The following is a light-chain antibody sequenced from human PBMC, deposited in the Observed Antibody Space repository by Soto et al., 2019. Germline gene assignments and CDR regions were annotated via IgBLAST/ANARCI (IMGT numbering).Light chain of an antibody. CDR2: YDS. CDR1: NIGSKS. V-gene: IGLV3-21*04. J-gene: IGLJ1*01. CDR3: QVWDSSSDPYV. Sequence: SYELTQPPSVSVAPGKTARITCGGSNIGSKSVHWYQQKPGQAPVLVIYYDSDRPSGSPERFSGSNSGNTATLTISRVEAGDEADYYCQVWDSSSDPYVFGTGTKVTVL.